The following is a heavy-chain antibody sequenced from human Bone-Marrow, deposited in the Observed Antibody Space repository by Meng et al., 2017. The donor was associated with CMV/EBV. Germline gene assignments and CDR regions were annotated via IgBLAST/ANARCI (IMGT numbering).Heavy chain of an antibody. Sequence: ASVKVSCKTSGYTFTGYYMQWVRQAPGQGLEWMGWINPNSGGTNYAQQFQGRVTMTRDTSISTAYMELRSLRSDDTAVYYCARDRRWFGESLDYWGQGTLVTVSS. V-gene: IGHV1-2*02. CDR1: GYTFTGYY. CDR2: INPNSGGT. J-gene: IGHJ4*02. D-gene: IGHD3-10*01. CDR3: ARDRRWFGESLDY.